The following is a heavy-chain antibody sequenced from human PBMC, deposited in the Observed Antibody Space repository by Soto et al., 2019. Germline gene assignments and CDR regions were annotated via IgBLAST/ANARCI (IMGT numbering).Heavy chain of an antibody. J-gene: IGHJ4*02. CDR2: IYYSGST. Sequence: SKTPSLTCTVSGGSISSYYWSWIRQPPGKGLEWIGYIYYSGSTNYNPSLKSRVTISVDTSKNQFSLKLSSVTAADTAVYYCARAGYSYGSGWFDYWGQGTLVTVSS. V-gene: IGHV4-59*01. CDR1: GGSISSYY. CDR3: ARAGYSYGSGWFDY. D-gene: IGHD5-18*01.